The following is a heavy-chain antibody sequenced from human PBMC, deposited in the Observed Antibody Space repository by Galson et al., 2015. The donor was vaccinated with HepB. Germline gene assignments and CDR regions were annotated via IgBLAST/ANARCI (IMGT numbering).Heavy chain of an antibody. Sequence: SVKVSCKASGYSFSTNGIAWVRQAPGQGLEWVGWISAYSGNTKYAEKFQDRVTLTAETSTTTAYMELRSLRSDDTALYYCARAGVEWEPIDLWGQGTLVSVSA. CDR2: ISAYSGNT. CDR3: ARAGVEWEPIDL. CDR1: GYSFSTNG. V-gene: IGHV1-18*01. J-gene: IGHJ4*02. D-gene: IGHD3-3*01.